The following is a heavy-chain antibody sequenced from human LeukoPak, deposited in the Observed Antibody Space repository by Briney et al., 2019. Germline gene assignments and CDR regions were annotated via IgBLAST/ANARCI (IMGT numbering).Heavy chain of an antibody. CDR3: ARGRPVVSSAFDI. Sequence: GGSLRLSCAASGFTFSSYDMTWVRQAPGKGLEWVAVISYDGSNKYYADSVKGRFTISRDNSKNTLYLQMNSLRAEDTAVYYCARGRPVVSSAFDIWGQGTMVTVSS. V-gene: IGHV3-30*03. J-gene: IGHJ3*02. CDR2: ISYDGSNK. D-gene: IGHD2-21*01. CDR1: GFTFSSYD.